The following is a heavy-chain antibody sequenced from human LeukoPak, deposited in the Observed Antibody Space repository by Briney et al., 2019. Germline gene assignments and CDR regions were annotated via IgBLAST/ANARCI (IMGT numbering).Heavy chain of an antibody. V-gene: IGHV3-15*01. CDR1: GFTVSSNY. D-gene: IGHD2-2*01. Sequence: GGSLRLSCAASGFTVSSNYMSWVRQAPGKGLEWVGRIKSKTDGGTTDYAAPVKGRFTISRDDSKNTLYLQMNSLKTEDTAVYYCTTDTLYCSSTSCYDYWGQGTLVTVSS. J-gene: IGHJ4*02. CDR3: TTDTLYCSSTSCYDY. CDR2: IKSKTDGGTT.